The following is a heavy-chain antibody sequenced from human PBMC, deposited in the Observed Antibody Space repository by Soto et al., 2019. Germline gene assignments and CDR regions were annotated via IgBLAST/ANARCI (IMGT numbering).Heavy chain of an antibody. D-gene: IGHD3-3*01. Sequence: GGSLRLSCAASGFNFGASWMAWVRQAPGKGLEWVSAIRGSGGSTYYADSVKGRFTISRDNSKNTLYLQMNSLRAEDTAVYYCASAYYDFWSALGVDVWGKGTTVTVSS. CDR1: GFNFGASW. CDR3: ASAYYDFWSALGVDV. CDR2: IRGSGGST. V-gene: IGHV3-23*01. J-gene: IGHJ6*04.